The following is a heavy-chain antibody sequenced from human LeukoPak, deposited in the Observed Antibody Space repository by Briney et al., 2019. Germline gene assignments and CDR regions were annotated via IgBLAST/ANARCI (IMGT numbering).Heavy chain of an antibody. J-gene: IGHJ6*02. V-gene: IGHV3-21*01. CDR2: ISSSSSYI. D-gene: IGHD6-19*01. CDR3: ARGGYSSGWYNYGMDV. CDR1: GFTFSSYS. Sequence: GGSLRLSCAASGFTFSSYSMNWVRQAPGKGLEWVSSISSSSSYIYYADSVKGRFAISRDNAKNSLYLQMNSLRAEDTAVYYCARGGYSSGWYNYGMDVWGQGTTVTVSS.